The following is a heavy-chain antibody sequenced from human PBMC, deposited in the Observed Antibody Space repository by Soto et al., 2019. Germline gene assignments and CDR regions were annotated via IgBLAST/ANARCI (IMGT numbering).Heavy chain of an antibody. CDR1: GGSISSGGYY. Sequence: PSETLSLTCTVSGGSISSGGYYWSWIRQHPGKGLEWIGYIYYSGSTYYNPSLKSRVTISVDTSKNQFSLKLSSVTAADTAVYYCARTKAYSGYDSVIFGPWGQGTLVTVSS. J-gene: IGHJ5*02. D-gene: IGHD5-12*01. CDR3: ARTKAYSGYDSVIFGP. V-gene: IGHV4-31*03. CDR2: IYYSGST.